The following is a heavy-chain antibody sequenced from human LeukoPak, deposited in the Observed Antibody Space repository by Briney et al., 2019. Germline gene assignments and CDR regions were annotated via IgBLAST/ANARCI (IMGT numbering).Heavy chain of an antibody. CDR1: GFTFITYA. CDR2: ISGSGGST. D-gene: IGHD3-22*01. CDR3: AKDGGTYYYDTSGSNPVY. Sequence: RGGSLRLSCAASGFTFITYAMSWVRQAPGKGLEWVSAISGSGGSTYCADSVEGRFTISRDNSKNTLYLQMNSLRAEDTAVYYCAKDGGTYYYDTSGSNPVYWGQGTLVTVSS. J-gene: IGHJ4*02. V-gene: IGHV3-23*01.